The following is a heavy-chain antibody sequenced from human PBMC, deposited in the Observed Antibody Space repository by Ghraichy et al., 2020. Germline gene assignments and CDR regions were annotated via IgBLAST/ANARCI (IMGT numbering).Heavy chain of an antibody. V-gene: IGHV1-2*06. CDR3: AREPNPYCSNVICDLEAWLDP. Sequence: ASVKVSCKPSGYTFTDYYIHWVRQAPGQGLEWMGRIDPDSGDTNYAQKFQGRVTLTRDTSISTAYMELSRLTSNDTAVYFCAREPNPYCSNVICDLEAWLDPWGQGTVVTVSS. J-gene: IGHJ5*02. CDR2: IDPDSGDT. CDR1: GYTFTDYY. D-gene: IGHD2-8*01.